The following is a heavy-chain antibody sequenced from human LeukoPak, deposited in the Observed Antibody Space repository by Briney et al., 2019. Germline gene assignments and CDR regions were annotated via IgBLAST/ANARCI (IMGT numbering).Heavy chain of an antibody. V-gene: IGHV4-34*01. CDR2: INHSGST. D-gene: IGHD3-22*01. Sequence: PSETLSLTCAVSGGSISSGGYYWSWIRQPPGKGLEWIGEINHSGSTNYNPSLKSRVTISVDTSKNQFSLKLSSVTAADTAVYYCASRIYDSSGSGHAFDIWGQGTMVTVSS. J-gene: IGHJ3*02. CDR1: GGSISSGGYY. CDR3: ASRIYDSSGSGHAFDI.